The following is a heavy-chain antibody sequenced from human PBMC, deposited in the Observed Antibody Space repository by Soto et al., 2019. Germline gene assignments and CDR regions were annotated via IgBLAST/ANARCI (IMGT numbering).Heavy chain of an antibody. V-gene: IGHV4-34*01. CDR3: ARVKPPLYSSSWDNWFDP. J-gene: IGHJ5*02. CDR2: INHSGST. D-gene: IGHD6-13*01. CDR1: GGSFSGYY. Sequence: GTLSLTCAVYGGSFSGYYWSWIRQPPGKGLEWIGEINHSGSTNYNPSLKSRVTISVDTSKNQFSLKLSSVTAADTAVYYCARVKPPLYSSSWDNWFDPWGQGTLVTVSS.